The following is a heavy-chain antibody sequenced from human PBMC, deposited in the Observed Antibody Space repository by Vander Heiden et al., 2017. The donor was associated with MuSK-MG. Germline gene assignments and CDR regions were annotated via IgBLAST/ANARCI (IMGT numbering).Heavy chain of an antibody. CDR2: IYYSGST. CDR3: ARHSWGLYPFDY. Sequence: QLQLQVSGPGLVKPSETLSLTCTFSGDSIISSTYYWGWVRKPPGKGLEWIGSIYYSGSTYYNPSLKSRVTISVDTSKNQFSLKLSSVTAADTAVYFCARHSWGLYPFDYWGQGTLVTVSS. J-gene: IGHJ4*02. CDR1: GDSIISSTYY. V-gene: IGHV4-39*01. D-gene: IGHD7-27*01.